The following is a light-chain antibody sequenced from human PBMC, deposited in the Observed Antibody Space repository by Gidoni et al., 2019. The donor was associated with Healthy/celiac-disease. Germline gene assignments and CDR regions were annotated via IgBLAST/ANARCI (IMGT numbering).Light chain of an antibody. V-gene: IGKV3-11*01. CDR3: QQRSNWPPYT. CDR1: QSVSSS. Sequence: IVVTPSPATLSLSPGERATLSCRASQSVSSSVAWYQQKPGQAPRLLIYDASNRATGIPARFSGSGAGTDFTLPISSLEPEDFAVYYCQQRSNWPPYTFGQGTKLEIK. J-gene: IGKJ2*01. CDR2: DAS.